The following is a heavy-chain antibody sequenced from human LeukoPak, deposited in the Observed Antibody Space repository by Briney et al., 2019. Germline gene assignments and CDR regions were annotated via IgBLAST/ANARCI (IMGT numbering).Heavy chain of an antibody. CDR1: GFTFSSYG. V-gene: IGHV3-33*01. CDR3: ARGDFWSGHSFDY. D-gene: IGHD3-3*01. J-gene: IGHJ4*02. Sequence: PGRSLRLSCAASGFTFSSYGMHWVRQAPGKGLEWVAVIWYDGSNKYYADSVKGRFTISRDNSKNTLYLQMNSLRAEDTAVYYCARGDFWSGHSFDYWGQGTLVTVSS. CDR2: IWYDGSNK.